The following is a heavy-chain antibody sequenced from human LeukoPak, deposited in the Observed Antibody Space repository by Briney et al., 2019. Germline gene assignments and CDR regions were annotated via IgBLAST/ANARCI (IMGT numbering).Heavy chain of an antibody. CDR2: INRSGII. D-gene: IGHD6-19*01. CDR3: ARRQTFADSTAWYDTFDI. J-gene: IGHJ3*02. Sequence: PSETLSLTCTVSGGSISTYYWSWIRQTPGKGLEFIAYINRSGIINYNPSLQSRVTMSVDTSENRFSLTLSSLTAADTAVYYCARRQTFADSTAWYDTFDIWGHGTMVTVSS. CDR1: GGSISTYY. V-gene: IGHV4-59*08.